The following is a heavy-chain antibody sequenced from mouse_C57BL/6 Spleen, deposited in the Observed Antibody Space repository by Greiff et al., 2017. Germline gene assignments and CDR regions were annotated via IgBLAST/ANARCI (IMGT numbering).Heavy chain of an antibody. CDR1: GYTFTSYW. V-gene: IGHV1-52*01. J-gene: IGHJ4*01. D-gene: IGHD2-2*01. CDR2: IDPSDSET. CDR3: AKGYGLYYAMDY. Sequence: VQLQQPGAELVRPGSSVKLSCKASGYTFTSYWMHWVKQRPIQGLEWIGNIDPSDSETHYNQKFKDKATLTVDKSSSTAYMQLSSLTSEDSAVYYCAKGYGLYYAMDYWGQGTSVTVSS.